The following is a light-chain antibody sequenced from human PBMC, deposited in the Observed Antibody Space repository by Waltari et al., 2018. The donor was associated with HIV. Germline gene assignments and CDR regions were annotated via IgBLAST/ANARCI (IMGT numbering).Light chain of an antibody. J-gene: IGLJ3*02. V-gene: IGLV1-40*01. CDR3: QSFDTSLRGLRV. CDR2: GDS. Sequence: QSLLTQPPSVSGAPGHNVTISCTGTSSNLGSGFDVHWYQFLPGIAPKLPIYGDSIRPAGVPDRFSGSKTDTTASRAITGLQAEDDGEYVCQSFDTSLRGLRVFGGGTQLTVL. CDR1: SSNLGSGFD.